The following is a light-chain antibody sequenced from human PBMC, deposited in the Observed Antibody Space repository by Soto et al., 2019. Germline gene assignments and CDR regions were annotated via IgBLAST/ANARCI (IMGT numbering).Light chain of an antibody. Sequence: DIQMTQSPSFVSASVGDRVTITCRASQDISTWLAWYQQKPGRAPNLLIYTASSLQSGVPSRFSGSGSGPDFTLTISSLQPKDFATYYCQQANSFPYTFGQGTKLEIK. CDR3: QQANSFPYT. CDR2: TAS. V-gene: IGKV1-12*01. CDR1: QDISTW. J-gene: IGKJ2*01.